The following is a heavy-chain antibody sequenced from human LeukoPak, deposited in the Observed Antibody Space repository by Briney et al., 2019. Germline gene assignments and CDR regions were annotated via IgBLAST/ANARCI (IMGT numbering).Heavy chain of an antibody. V-gene: IGHV1-2*06. CDR3: ARGPPSGSYFDFDY. D-gene: IGHD1-26*01. CDR1: GYAFTGSY. J-gene: IGHJ4*02. CDR2: INPNSGGT. Sequence: ASVKVSCKASGYAFTGSYMYWVRQAPGQGLEWMGRINPNSGGTTYAQNFQGRVTMTRDTSINTAYMELGSLRSDDTAVYYCARGPPSGSYFDFDYWGQGTLVTVSS.